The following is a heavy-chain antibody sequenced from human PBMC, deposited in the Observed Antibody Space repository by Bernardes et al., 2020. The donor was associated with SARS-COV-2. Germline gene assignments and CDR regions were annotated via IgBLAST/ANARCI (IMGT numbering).Heavy chain of an antibody. CDR2: INHSGST. CDR3: ARASHKSGWCFDN. CDR1: GGSFSGYY. D-gene: IGHD6-19*01. V-gene: IGHV4-34*01. J-gene: IGHJ4*02. Sequence: SETLSLTCVVYGGSFSGYYWSWIRQPPGKGLEWIGEINHSGSTNYNPSLKSRVTMSLDKSKNQFSLQLTSVTAADTAVYYCARASHKSGWCFDNWGQGTLITVSS.